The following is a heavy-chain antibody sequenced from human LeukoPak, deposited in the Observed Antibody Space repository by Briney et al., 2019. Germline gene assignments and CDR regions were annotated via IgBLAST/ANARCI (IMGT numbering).Heavy chain of an antibody. D-gene: IGHD1-26*01. V-gene: IGHV3-9*01. CDR2: ISWNSGSI. CDR3: AKDMKVGATFPTYFGY. CDR1: GFTFDDYA. Sequence: GGSLRLSCAASGFTFDDYAMHWVRQAPGKGLEWVSGISWNSGSIGYADSVKGRFTISRDNAKNSLYLQMNSLRAEDTALYYCAKDMKVGATFPTYFGYWGQGTLVTVSS. J-gene: IGHJ4*02.